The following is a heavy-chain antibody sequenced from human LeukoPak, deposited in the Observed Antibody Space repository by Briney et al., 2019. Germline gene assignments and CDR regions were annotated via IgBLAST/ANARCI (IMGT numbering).Heavy chain of an antibody. D-gene: IGHD2-21*02. CDR1: GFTFSSYA. Sequence: GGSLRLSCAASGFTFSSYAMHWVRQAPGKGLEYVSAISSNGGSTYYANSVKGRFTISRDNSKNTLYLQMGSLRAEDMAVYYCAREGGAYCGGDCYPHAFDIWGQGTMVTVSS. CDR2: ISSNGGST. J-gene: IGHJ3*02. CDR3: AREGGAYCGGDCYPHAFDI. V-gene: IGHV3-64*01.